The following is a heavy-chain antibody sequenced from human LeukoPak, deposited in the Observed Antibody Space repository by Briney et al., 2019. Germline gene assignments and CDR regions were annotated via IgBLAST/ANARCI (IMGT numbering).Heavy chain of an antibody. J-gene: IGHJ4*02. CDR3: AQGDKYCYDNSAYYYLTY. CDR1: GFTFSNYA. CDR2: ISSSGGRT. D-gene: IGHD3-22*01. Sequence: GGSLRLSCAASGFTFSNYAMTWVRQAPGKGLEWVSAISSSGGRTYYADSVKGRFTISRDNSKNTLYVQMNSLRAEDTAVYYCAQGDKYCYDNSAYYYLTYWGQGTLVTVSS. V-gene: IGHV3-23*01.